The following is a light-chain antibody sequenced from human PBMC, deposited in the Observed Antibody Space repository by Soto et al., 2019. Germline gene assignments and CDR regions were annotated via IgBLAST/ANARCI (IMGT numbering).Light chain of an antibody. J-gene: IGKJ4*01. CDR3: QEYDNLSLA. V-gene: IGKV1-33*01. CDR1: QDINKY. Sequence: DIQMTQSPSSLSASVGDRVTITCQASQDINKYLSWYQQTPGKAPRLLIYDASNLETGVPSRFSGSGSGTEFTFTISSLQPEDIATYYCQEYDNLSLAFGGGTKVEIK. CDR2: DAS.